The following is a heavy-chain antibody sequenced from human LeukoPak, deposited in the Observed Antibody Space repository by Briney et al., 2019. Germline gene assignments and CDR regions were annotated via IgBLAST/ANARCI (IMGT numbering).Heavy chain of an antibody. J-gene: IGHJ4*01. V-gene: IGHV4-59*08. D-gene: IGHD3-22*01. CDR1: GSSINNNF. CDR3: ARHRDYYDT. Sequence: SETQSLTCTVSGSSINNNFWTWIRQPPGKGLEWIGYIYSSGSANYNPSLKSRVIISGDTSKDQISLKLTSVTAADTAVYFCARHRDYYDTWGHGTLVTVSS. CDR2: IYSSGSA.